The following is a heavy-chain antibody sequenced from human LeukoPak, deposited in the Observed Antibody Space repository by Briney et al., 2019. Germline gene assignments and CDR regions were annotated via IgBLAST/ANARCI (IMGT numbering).Heavy chain of an antibody. D-gene: IGHD6-13*01. CDR1: GFTFSSYG. V-gene: IGHV3-30*18. CDR2: ISYDGSNK. CDR3: ANAYSSSPEYYYGMDV. J-gene: IGHJ6*02. Sequence: GRSLRLSCAASGFTFSSYGMHWVRQAPGKGLEWVAVISYDGSNKYYADSVKGRFTISGDNSKNTLYLQMNSLRAEDTAVYYCANAYSSSPEYYYGMDVWGQGTTVTVSS.